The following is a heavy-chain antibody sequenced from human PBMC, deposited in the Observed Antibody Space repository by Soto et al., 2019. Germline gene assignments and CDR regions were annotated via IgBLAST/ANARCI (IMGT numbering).Heavy chain of an antibody. V-gene: IGHV3-21*01. CDR2: ISSSSSYI. J-gene: IGHJ6*02. CDR3: ARDQDPHYYYGMDV. CDR1: GFTISSYG. Sequence: GGSMRDSCPASGFTISSYGRNWVRQTPGKGLEWVSSISSSSSYIYYADSVKGRFTISRDNAKNSLYLQMNSLRAEDTAVYYCARDQDPHYYYGMDVWGQGTTVTVSS.